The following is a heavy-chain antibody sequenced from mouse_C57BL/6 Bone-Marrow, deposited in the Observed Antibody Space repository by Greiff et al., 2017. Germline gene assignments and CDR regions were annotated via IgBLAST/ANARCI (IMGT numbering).Heavy chain of an antibody. CDR3: ARRHGISYDWYFGG. D-gene: IGHD1-1*01. CDR1: GYTFTDYY. Sequence: VQLQQPGPVLVKPGASVKMSCKASGYTFTDYYMNWVKQSPGKSLEWIGVINPYNGGTSYNQKFKGKATLTVDKSSSTAYMELNSLTSEDSAVYYCARRHGISYDWYFGGWGTGATVTVS. V-gene: IGHV1-19*01. CDR2: INPYNGGT. J-gene: IGHJ1*03.